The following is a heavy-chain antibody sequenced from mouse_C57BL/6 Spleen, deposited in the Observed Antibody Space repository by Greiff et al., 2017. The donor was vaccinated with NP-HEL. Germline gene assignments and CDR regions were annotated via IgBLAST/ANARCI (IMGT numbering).Heavy chain of an antibody. V-gene: IGHV5-17*01. J-gene: IGHJ3*01. Sequence: EVMLVESGGGLVKPGGSLKLSCAASGFTFSDYGMHWVRQAPEKGLEWVAYISSGSSTIYYADTVKGRFTISRDNAKNTLFLQMTSLRSEDTAMYYCATHSSGFFAYWGQGTLVTVSA. D-gene: IGHD3-2*02. CDR2: ISSGSSTI. CDR1: GFTFSDYG. CDR3: ATHSSGFFAY.